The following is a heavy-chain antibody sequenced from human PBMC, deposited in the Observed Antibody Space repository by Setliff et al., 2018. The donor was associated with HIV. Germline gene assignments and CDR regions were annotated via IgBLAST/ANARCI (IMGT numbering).Heavy chain of an antibody. CDR2: IYSTGST. CDR3: ARDNSYYYGSGSHYWYGMDV. CDR1: GASISSHY. D-gene: IGHD3-10*01. V-gene: IGHV4-4*08. Sequence: SETLSLTCTVSGASISSHYWSWIRQSPGRELEWIGYIYSTGSTNYNPSLQSRVSILMDASKNKFSLKLSSVTAADTAVYYCARDNSYYYGSGSHYWYGMDVWGQGTTVTVSS. J-gene: IGHJ6*01.